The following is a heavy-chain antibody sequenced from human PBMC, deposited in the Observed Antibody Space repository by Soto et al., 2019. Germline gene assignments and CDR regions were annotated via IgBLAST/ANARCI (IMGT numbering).Heavy chain of an antibody. V-gene: IGHV6-1*01. CDR2: TYYRSKWYN. CDR1: GDSISSNSAA. Sequence: QTLSLTCAISGDSISSNSAAWNWIRQSPSRGLEWLGRTYYRSKWYNDYAVSVKSRITINPDTSKNQFSLQLNSVTPEDTAVYYCARGPRYCSSTSCPSYYGMDVWGQGTTVTVS. J-gene: IGHJ6*02. D-gene: IGHD2-2*01. CDR3: ARGPRYCSSTSCPSYYGMDV.